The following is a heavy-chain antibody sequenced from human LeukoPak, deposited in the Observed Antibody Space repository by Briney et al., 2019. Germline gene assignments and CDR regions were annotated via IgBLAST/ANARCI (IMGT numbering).Heavy chain of an antibody. CDR1: GFTFSSYE. J-gene: IGHJ4*02. D-gene: IGHD3-10*01. Sequence: GGSLGLSCAASGFTFSSYEMNWVRQAPGKGLEWVANIKQDGSEKYYVDSVKGRFTISRDNAKNSLYLQMSSLRAEDTAVYYCTRESQLLGDYWGQGTLVSVSS. V-gene: IGHV3-7*01. CDR3: TRESQLLGDY. CDR2: IKQDGSEK.